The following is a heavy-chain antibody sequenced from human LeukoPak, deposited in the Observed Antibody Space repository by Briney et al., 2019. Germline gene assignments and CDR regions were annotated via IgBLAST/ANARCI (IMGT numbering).Heavy chain of an antibody. CDR2: IYTSGST. V-gene: IGHV4-61*02. J-gene: IGHJ5*02. Sequence: TLSLTCSVSGGSISSGSYYCSSIRQPAGKGLEWIGRIYTSGSTNYKPSLKSRVTISVDTSKNQSSLKLSSVTAADTAVCYCARTLRNWFDPGGEGTLVTVSS. CDR3: ARTLRNWFDP. CDR1: GGSISSGSYY.